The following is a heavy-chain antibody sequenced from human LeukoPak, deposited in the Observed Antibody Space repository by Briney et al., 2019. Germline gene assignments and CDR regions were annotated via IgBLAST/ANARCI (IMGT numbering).Heavy chain of an antibody. V-gene: IGHV4-59*12. D-gene: IGHD4-17*01. CDR3: ARDQADYGDFSHYYYYYMDV. CDR2: IYYSGST. CDR1: GGSISSYY. Sequence: PSETLSLTCTVSGGSISSYYWSWIRQPPGKGLEWIGYIYYSGSTNYNPSLKSRVTISVDTSKNQFSLKLSSVTAADTAVYYCARDQADYGDFSHYYYYYMDVWGKGTTVTISS. J-gene: IGHJ6*03.